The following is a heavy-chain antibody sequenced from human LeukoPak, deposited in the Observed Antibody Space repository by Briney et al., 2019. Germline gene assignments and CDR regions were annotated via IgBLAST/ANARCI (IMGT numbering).Heavy chain of an antibody. CDR1: GFTLSSYS. V-gene: IGHV3-21*01. CDR2: ISSSSSYI. CDR3: ARDVEGYSSGWYFDYYYYGMDV. D-gene: IGHD6-19*01. J-gene: IGHJ6*02. Sequence: TGGSLRLSCAASGFTLSSYSMNWVRQAPGKGLEWVSSISSSSSYIYYADSVKGRFTISRDNAKNSLYLQMNSLRAEDTAVYYCARDVEGYSSGWYFDYYYYGMDVWGQGTTVTVSS.